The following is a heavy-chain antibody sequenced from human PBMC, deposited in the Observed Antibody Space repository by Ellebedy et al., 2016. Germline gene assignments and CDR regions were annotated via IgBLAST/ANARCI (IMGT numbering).Heavy chain of an antibody. D-gene: IGHD2-21*02. Sequence: GESLKISXAASGFSVSIHYMTWVRQAPGKGLEWVSTIYSSGGTSHADAVKGRFTISRDNGKNTIFVQMNSLRVEDTAVYYCARAPRYCGGDCYHFDFWGQGILVTVSS. CDR2: IYSSGGT. CDR1: GFSVSIHY. CDR3: ARAPRYCGGDCYHFDF. V-gene: IGHV3-66*01. J-gene: IGHJ4*02.